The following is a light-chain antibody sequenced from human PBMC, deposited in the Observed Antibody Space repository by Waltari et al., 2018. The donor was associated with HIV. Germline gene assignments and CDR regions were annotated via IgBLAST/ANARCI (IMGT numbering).Light chain of an antibody. CDR2: EVT. Sequence: QSALTQPPSASGSPGQSVAIPCTGTTIDVGGDNSVSWYQQHPGKAPKLMIYEVTKRPSGVPDRFSGSKSGNTASLTVSGLQAEDEADYYCSSYAGSNNVLFGGGTKLTVL. J-gene: IGLJ2*01. V-gene: IGLV2-8*01. CDR3: SSYAGSNNVL. CDR1: TIDVGGDNS.